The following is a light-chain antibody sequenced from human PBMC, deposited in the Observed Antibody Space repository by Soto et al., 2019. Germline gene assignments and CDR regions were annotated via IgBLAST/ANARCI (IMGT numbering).Light chain of an antibody. CDR1: QTVSSNY. V-gene: IGKV3-20*01. Sequence: IVLTQSPGTMALSPGEAANLSCRASQTVSSNYLAWYQQRPGQAPRLIIYGASSRATGIPDRFSGSGSGTDFTLTISRLEPEDFAVYYCQQYGSSPRTVGQGTKVDIK. J-gene: IGKJ1*01. CDR2: GAS. CDR3: QQYGSSPRT.